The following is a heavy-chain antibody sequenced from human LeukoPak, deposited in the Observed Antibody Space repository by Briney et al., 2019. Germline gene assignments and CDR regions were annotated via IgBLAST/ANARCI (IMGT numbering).Heavy chain of an antibody. V-gene: IGHV3-21*01. CDR2: ISSSSSYI. D-gene: IGHD5-18*01. Sequence: GGPLRLSCAASGFTFSSYSMSWVRQAPGKGLEWVSSISSSSSYIYYADSVKGRFTISRDNAKNSLYLQMNSLRAEDTAVYYCARDGIYSYGLIDYWGQGTLVTVSS. J-gene: IGHJ4*02. CDR1: GFTFSSYS. CDR3: ARDGIYSYGLIDY.